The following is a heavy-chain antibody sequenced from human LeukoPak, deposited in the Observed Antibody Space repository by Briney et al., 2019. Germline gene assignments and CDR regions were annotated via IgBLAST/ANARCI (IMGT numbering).Heavy chain of an antibody. Sequence: PVASVKVSCKASGGTFSSYAISWVRQAPGQGLEWMGRIIPIFGTANYAQKFQGRVTITTDESTSTAYMELSSLRSEDTAVYYCAREVARIEDTMIVVVNAGGHFDYWGQGTLVTVSS. D-gene: IGHD3-22*01. V-gene: IGHV1-69*05. CDR2: IIPIFGTA. CDR3: AREVARIEDTMIVVVNAGGHFDY. CDR1: GGTFSSYA. J-gene: IGHJ4*02.